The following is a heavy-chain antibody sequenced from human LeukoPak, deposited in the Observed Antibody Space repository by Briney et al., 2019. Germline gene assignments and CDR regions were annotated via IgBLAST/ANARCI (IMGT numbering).Heavy chain of an antibody. D-gene: IGHD3-3*01. J-gene: IGHJ6*03. CDR1: GGSFSGYY. CDR3: ARGLFFKPNANSYYYYYYMDV. Sequence: TSETLSLTCAVYGGSFSGYYWSWIRQPPGEGLEWIGEINHSGSTNYNPSLKSRVTISVDTSKNQFSLKLSSVTAADTAVYYCARGLFFKPNANSYYYYYYMDVWGKGTTVTVSS. V-gene: IGHV4-34*01. CDR2: INHSGST.